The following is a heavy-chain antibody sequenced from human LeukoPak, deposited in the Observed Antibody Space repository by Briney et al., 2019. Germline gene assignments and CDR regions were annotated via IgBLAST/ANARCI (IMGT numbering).Heavy chain of an antibody. D-gene: IGHD3-22*01. CDR3: ARPYYYDSRIDP. J-gene: IGHJ5*02. Sequence: PSQTLSLTCTVSGGSFSSGDYYWIWIRQRPGKGLEGITYMYYSGSTYYNTSLKSRVTMSADTSQNQLSLQLSSVTAADTAVYYCARPYYYDSRIDPWGQGILVTVSS. CDR2: MYYSGST. V-gene: IGHV4-30-4*01. CDR1: GGSFSSGDYY.